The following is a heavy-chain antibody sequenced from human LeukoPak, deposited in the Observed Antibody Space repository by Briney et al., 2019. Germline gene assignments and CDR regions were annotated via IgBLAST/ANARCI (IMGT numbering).Heavy chain of an antibody. V-gene: IGHV3-21*01. Sequence: RPGGSLRLSCAASGFTFSSYSMNWVRQAPGKGLEWVSSISSSSSYIYYADSVKGRFTISRDNAKNSLYLQMNSLRAEDTAVYYCARDSASSWYYSWIGNWFDPWGQGTLVTVSS. CDR1: GFTFSSYS. CDR3: ARDSASSWYYSWIGNWFDP. J-gene: IGHJ5*02. D-gene: IGHD6-13*01. CDR2: ISSSSSYI.